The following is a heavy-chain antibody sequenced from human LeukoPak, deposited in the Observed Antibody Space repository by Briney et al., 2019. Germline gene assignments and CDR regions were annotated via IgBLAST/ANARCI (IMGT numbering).Heavy chain of an antibody. D-gene: IGHD6-19*01. Sequence: GGSLRLSCSASGFTFSNSGMHWVRQAPGKGLEYVSAISSNGGSTYYANSVKGRFTISRDNSKNTLYLQMGSLRVEDMAVYYCARASSGWYGYWGQGTLVTVSS. CDR2: ISSNGGST. CDR3: ARASSGWYGY. CDR1: GFTFSNSG. J-gene: IGHJ4*02. V-gene: IGHV3-64*01.